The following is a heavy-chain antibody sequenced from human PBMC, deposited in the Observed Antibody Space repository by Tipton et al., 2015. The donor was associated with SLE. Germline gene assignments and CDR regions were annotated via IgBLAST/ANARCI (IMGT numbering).Heavy chain of an antibody. D-gene: IGHD4-17*01. V-gene: IGHV4-31*03. J-gene: IGHJ4*02. Sequence: TLSLTCTVSGDSISSGDYYWSWIRQHPGKGLEWLGYIYYSGSTYYNPSLKSRVTISADTSKNQFSLKLSSVTAADTAVYYCARVGGYGDYYFDYWGQGTLVTVSS. CDR3: ARVGGYGDYYFDY. CDR1: GDSISSGDYY. CDR2: IYYSGST.